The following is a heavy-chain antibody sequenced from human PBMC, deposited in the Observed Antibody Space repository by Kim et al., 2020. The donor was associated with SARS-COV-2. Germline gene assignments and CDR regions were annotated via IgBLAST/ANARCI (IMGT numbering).Heavy chain of an antibody. D-gene: IGHD3-3*01. CDR3: VKEYGRDFWSGLRLRSGAGGYFGMDV. V-gene: IGHV3-64D*06. CDR1: GFTFSSYA. J-gene: IGHJ6*02. CDR2: ISSNGGST. Sequence: GGSLRLSCSASGFTFSSYAMHWVRQAPGKGLEYVSAISSNGGSTYYADSVKGRFTISRDNSKNTLYLQMSSLRAEDTAVYYCVKEYGRDFWSGLRLRSGAGGYFGMDVWGQGTTVTVSS.